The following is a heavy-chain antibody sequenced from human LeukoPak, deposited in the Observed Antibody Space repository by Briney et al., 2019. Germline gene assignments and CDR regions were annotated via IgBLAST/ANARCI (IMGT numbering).Heavy chain of an antibody. CDR2: TSYDGLSD. Sequence: PRGSLRPSCAASRLTFRSYAFHCVRPAPGGGRGWLAATSYDGLSDYYADSVRGRFTIYSDIPKNTLYLQMNSLRPEDTAVYYCARPEMMLTTNAAFDIWGQGTMVTVPS. D-gene: IGHD4/OR15-4a*01. V-gene: IGHV3-30*16. CDR3: ARPEMMLTTNAAFDI. J-gene: IGHJ3*02. CDR1: RLTFRSYA.